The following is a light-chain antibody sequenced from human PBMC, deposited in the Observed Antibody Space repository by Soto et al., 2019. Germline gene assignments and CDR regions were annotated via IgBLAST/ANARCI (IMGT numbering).Light chain of an antibody. CDR1: QSFSRSY. J-gene: IGKJ5*01. CDR3: QQYKNWPRT. Sequence: IVLTQSPGTLALSPGERATVSXRASQSFSRSYLAWYQQKRGXAPRXXXDGXSSRATGSPDRFSGSGSARDFTLTISGMEPEYFAVYYCQQYKNWPRTFGQGTRLEIK. CDR2: GXS. V-gene: IGKV3-20*01.